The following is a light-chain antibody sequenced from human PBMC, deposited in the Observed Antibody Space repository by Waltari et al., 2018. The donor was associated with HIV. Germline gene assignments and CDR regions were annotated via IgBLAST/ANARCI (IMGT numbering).Light chain of an antibody. CDR3: QQFDTLPLT. Sequence: DIQMTQFPSSLSASVGDRVTITCQATQDIRNFLSWYQQKSGKAPNLLIYDVSTLETGVPSRFSGSGSGTQFNFTISSLQPEDFATYYCQQFDTLPLTFGGGTRVEIK. CDR2: DVS. J-gene: IGKJ4*01. CDR1: QDIRNF. V-gene: IGKV1-33*01.